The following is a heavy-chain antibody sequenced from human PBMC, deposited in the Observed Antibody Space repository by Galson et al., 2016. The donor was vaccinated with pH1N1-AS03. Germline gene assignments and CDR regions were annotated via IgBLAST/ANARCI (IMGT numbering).Heavy chain of an antibody. D-gene: IGHD6-13*01. CDR2: IWHDGSNK. J-gene: IGHJ3*01. CDR1: GFAFSDYG. CDR3: VWTIAAANLPQSYGFDV. Sequence: SLRLSCAASGFAFSDYGMHWVRQAPGKGLEWVAIIWHDGSNKFYADSVKGRFTISGDNSKNTLYLEMKSLRVEDTAVYYCVWTIAAANLPQSYGFDVWGQGTTVTVSS. V-gene: IGHV3-33*08.